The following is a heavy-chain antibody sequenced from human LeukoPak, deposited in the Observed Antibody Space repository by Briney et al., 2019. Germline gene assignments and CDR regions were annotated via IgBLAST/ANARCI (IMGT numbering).Heavy chain of an antibody. J-gene: IGHJ4*02. V-gene: IGHV3-30*02. CDR3: AKRYSGYEIDY. CDR1: GFTFSSYG. Sequence: GGSLRLSCAASGFTFSSYGMHWVRQAPGKGLEWVAFIRYDGNDKYYADSVKGRFTISRDNSKNTLYLQMNSLRAEDTALYYCAKRYSGYEIDYWGQGTLVTVSS. D-gene: IGHD5-12*01. CDR2: IRYDGNDK.